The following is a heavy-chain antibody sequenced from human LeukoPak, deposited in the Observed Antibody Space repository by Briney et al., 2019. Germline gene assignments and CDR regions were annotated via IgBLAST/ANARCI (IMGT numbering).Heavy chain of an antibody. D-gene: IGHD6-19*01. V-gene: IGHV3-23*01. CDR1: GFTFSSYA. J-gene: IGHJ4*02. CDR3: ANLYSSGWYDGGPTPFDS. Sequence: PGGSLRLSCAASGFTFSSYALSWVRQAPGKGLEWVSTINGNGGTTYYADSVKGRFTISRDNSKRTLYLQMNSLRAEDTAVYYCANLYSSGWYDGGPTPFDSWGQGSLVSVSS. CDR2: INGNGGTT.